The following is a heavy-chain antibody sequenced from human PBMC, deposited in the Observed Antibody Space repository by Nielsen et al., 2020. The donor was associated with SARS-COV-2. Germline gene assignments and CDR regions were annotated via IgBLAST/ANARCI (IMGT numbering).Heavy chain of an antibody. V-gene: IGHV1-2*04. D-gene: IGHD4-17*01. CDR1: GYTFTSYG. CDR3: ARDSTGRALNDAFDI. Sequence: ASVKVSCKASGYTFTSYGISWVRQAPGQGLEWMGWISPNSGGTNYAQKFQGWVTMTRDTSISTAYMELSRLRSDDTAVYYCARDSTGRALNDAFDIWGQGTMVTVSS. J-gene: IGHJ3*02. CDR2: ISPNSGGT.